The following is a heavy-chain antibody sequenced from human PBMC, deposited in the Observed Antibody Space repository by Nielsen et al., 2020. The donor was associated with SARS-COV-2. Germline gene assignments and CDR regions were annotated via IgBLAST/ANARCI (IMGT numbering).Heavy chain of an antibody. CDR1: GFTFSNYA. V-gene: IGHV3-23*01. Sequence: GGSLRLSCAASGFTFSNYAMSWVRQAPGKGLEWVSAISGSGGFTYNADSVMGRVTISRDNSENTLYLEMHSLRAEDTALYYCARDRGVAAAITTAFDIWGQGTMVTVSS. J-gene: IGHJ3*02. CDR2: ISGSGGFT. D-gene: IGHD2-15*01. CDR3: ARDRGVAAAITTAFDI.